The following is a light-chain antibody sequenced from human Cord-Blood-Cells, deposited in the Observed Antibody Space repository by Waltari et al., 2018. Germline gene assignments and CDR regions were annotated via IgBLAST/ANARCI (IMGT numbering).Light chain of an antibody. V-gene: IGLV2-14*01. CDR3: SSYTSSSTLVV. CDR1: SSDVGGYNY. Sequence: QSALTQPAPVSGPPGQSLPIPSPGPSSDVGGYNYFPCYQQHPGTAPKHMIYDVSNRPSGVSNRFSGSKSANTASLTISGLQAEDEADYYCSSYTSSSTLVVFGGGTKLTVL. CDR2: DVS. J-gene: IGLJ2*01.